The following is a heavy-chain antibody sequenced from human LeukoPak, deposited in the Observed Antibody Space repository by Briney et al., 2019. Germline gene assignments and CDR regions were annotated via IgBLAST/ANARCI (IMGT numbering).Heavy chain of an antibody. CDR3: ARDSDFYDSLTFYGMDV. CDR1: GSSFTDYA. J-gene: IGHJ6*02. CDR2: IRATSGIT. Sequence: GGSLRLTCAASGSSFTDYAMSWARQAPGKGLEWVSDIRATSGITYYADSVKGRFTISRDNSKKMLYLQMNSLRADDTALYYCARDSDFYDSLTFYGMDVWGQGTTVIVSS. V-gene: IGHV3-23*01. D-gene: IGHD3-3*01.